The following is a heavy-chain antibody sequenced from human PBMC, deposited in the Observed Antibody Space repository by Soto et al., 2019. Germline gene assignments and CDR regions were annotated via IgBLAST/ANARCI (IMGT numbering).Heavy chain of an antibody. V-gene: IGHV1-69*08. CDR1: GGTFSSYT. D-gene: IGHD3-10*01. CDR3: AREGPDYYGSGSYGY. J-gene: IGHJ4*02. Sequence: QVQLVQSGAEVKKPGSSVQVSCKASGGTFSSYTISWVRQAPGQGLEWMGRIIPILGIANYAQKFQGRVTITADKSRCTAYVELSSLRSEDTAVYYCAREGPDYYGSGSYGYWGQGTLVTVSS. CDR2: IIPILGIA.